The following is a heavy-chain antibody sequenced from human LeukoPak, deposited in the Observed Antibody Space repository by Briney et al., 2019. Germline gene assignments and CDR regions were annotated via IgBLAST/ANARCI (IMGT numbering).Heavy chain of an antibody. J-gene: IGHJ3*02. CDR2: ISDGGST. D-gene: IGHD3-22*01. CDR3: ARLDSSGYYSNAFDI. V-gene: IGHV4-59*01. CDR1: GGSISSYY. Sequence: SETLSLTCSVSGGSISSYYWSWIRQPPGKGLEWIGHISDGGSTNYNPSLKSRVTISVDTSKNQFSLKLSSVTAADTAVYYCARLDSSGYYSNAFDIWGQGTMVTVSS.